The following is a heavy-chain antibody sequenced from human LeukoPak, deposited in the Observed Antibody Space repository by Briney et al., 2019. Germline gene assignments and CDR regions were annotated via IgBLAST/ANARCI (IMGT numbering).Heavy chain of an antibody. CDR1: GGSISSSSYY. CDR2: IYYSGST. Sequence: SETLSLTCTVSGGSISSSSYYWGWIRQPPGKGLEWIGYIYYSGSTYYNPSLKSRVTISVDTSKNQFSLKLSSVTAADTAVYYCARAMVRGVIRFDYWGQGTLVTVSS. J-gene: IGHJ4*02. CDR3: ARAMVRGVIRFDY. V-gene: IGHV4-31*03. D-gene: IGHD3-10*01.